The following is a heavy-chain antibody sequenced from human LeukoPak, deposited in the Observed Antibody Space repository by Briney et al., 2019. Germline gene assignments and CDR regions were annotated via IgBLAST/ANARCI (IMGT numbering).Heavy chain of an antibody. CDR3: GGGIAAAATPEDY. CDR2: ISSSGSTI. CDR1: GFIFSDYY. J-gene: IGHJ4*02. V-gene: IGHV3-11*01. D-gene: IGHD6-13*01. Sequence: GGSLRLSCAASGFIFSDYYMSWIRQAPGKGLEWVSYISSSGSTIYYADSVKGRFTISRDNAKNSLYPQMNNLRAEDTAVYYCGGGIAAAATPEDYWGQGTLVTVSS.